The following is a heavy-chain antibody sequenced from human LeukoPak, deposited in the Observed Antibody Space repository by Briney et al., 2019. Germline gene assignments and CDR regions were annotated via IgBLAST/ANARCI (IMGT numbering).Heavy chain of an antibody. CDR2: IYTSGST. D-gene: IGHD3-16*02. CDR1: GGSISSYY. CDR3: AREDDYVWGSYLRM. V-gene: IGHV4-4*07. Sequence: SETLSLTCTVPGGSISSYYWSWIRQPAGKGLEWIGRIYTSGSTNYNPSLKSRVTMSVDTSKNQFSLKLSSVTAADTAVYYCAREDDYVWGSYLRMWGQGTLVTVSS. J-gene: IGHJ4*02.